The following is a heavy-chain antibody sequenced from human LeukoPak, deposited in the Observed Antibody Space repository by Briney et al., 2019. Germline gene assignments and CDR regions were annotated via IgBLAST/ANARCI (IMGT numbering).Heavy chain of an antibody. Sequence: SETLSLTCAVYGGSFSGYYWSWIRQPPGKGLEWIGEINHSGSTNYNPSLKSRVTISVDTSKNQFSLKLSSVTAADTAVYYCARDWEPYSSSPTRFDYWGQGTLVTVSS. CDR1: GGSFSGYY. CDR3: ARDWEPYSSSPTRFDY. CDR2: INHSGST. V-gene: IGHV4-34*01. J-gene: IGHJ4*02. D-gene: IGHD6-13*01.